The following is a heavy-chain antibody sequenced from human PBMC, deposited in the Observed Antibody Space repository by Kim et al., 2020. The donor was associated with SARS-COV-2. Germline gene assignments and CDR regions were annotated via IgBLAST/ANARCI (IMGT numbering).Heavy chain of an antibody. CDR2: T. V-gene: IGHV4-39*02. D-gene: IGHD6-19*01. J-gene: IGHJ4*02. CDR3: AREVAGTGFDY. Sequence: TYNNPSLKRPVAISVDTSKNQFSLKLSSVTAADTAVYYCAREVAGTGFDYWGQGTLVTVSS.